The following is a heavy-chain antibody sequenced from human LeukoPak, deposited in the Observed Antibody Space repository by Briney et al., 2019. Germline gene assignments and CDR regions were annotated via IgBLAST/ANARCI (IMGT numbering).Heavy chain of an antibody. CDR3: AKGVHSYGLLFDY. J-gene: IGHJ4*02. V-gene: IGHV3-23*01. CDR1: GFTFSRYA. CDR2: ISSSGGST. D-gene: IGHD5-18*01. Sequence: GGSLRLSCAASGFTFSRYAMSWVRQAPGKGLEWVSGISSSGGSTYYADSVKGRFTISRDNSKNTLYLQMNSLRAEDTAVYYCAKGVHSYGLLFDYWGQGTLVTVSS.